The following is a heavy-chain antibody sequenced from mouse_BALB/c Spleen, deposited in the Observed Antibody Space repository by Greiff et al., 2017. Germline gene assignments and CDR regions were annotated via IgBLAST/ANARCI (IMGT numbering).Heavy chain of an antibody. CDR2: IWRGGST. CDR3: AMKLGEGQGFAY. D-gene: IGHD4-1*01. Sequence: QVTLKESGPSLVQPSQSLSITCTVSGFSLTSYGVHWVRQSPGKGLEWLGVIWRGGSTDYNAAFMSRLSITKDNSKSQVFFKMNSLQADDTAIYYCAMKLGEGQGFAYWGQGTLVTVSA. CDR1: GFSLTSYG. J-gene: IGHJ3*01. V-gene: IGHV2-5-1*01.